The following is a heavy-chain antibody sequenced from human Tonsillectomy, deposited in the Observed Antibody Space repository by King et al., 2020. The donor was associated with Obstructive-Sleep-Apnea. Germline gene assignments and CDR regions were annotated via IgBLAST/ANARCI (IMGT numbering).Heavy chain of an antibody. CDR2: ISTYSGNT. V-gene: IGHV1-18*04. J-gene: IGHJ3*02. Sequence: QLVQSGAGVKRPGTSVRVSCQVSGYSFTSYGYAISWVRQAPGQGLEWMGWISTYSGNTKYAQKIQGRVTMTTDTSTTTAHMELRSLRSDDTAVYYCARVRTAAGAEAFDIWGQGTMLTVSS. CDR1: GYSFTSYG. CDR3: ARVRTAAGAEAFDI. D-gene: IGHD2-2*01.